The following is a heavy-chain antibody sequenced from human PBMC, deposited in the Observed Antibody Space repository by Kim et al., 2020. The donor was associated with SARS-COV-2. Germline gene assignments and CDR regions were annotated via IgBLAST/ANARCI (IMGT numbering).Heavy chain of an antibody. CDR3: SRGGGGTTVVTRWLGYYY. J-gene: IGHJ6*01. Sequence: SETLSLTCAVYGGSFSGYYWSWIRQPPGQGLEWIGEINHSGSTNYNPSLKSRVTISVETPKNQFSLKPSSVTAADTAVYYCSRGGGGTTVVTRWLGYYY. D-gene: IGHD4-17*01. CDR1: GGSFSGYY. CDR2: INHSGST. V-gene: IGHV4-34*01.